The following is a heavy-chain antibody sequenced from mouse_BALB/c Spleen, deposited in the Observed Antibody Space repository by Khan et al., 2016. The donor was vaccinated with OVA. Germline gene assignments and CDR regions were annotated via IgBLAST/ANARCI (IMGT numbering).Heavy chain of an antibody. Sequence: QIQLVQSGPELKKPGETVKISCKASGYTFTNYGMNWVKQAPGKGLKWMGWINTYTGEPTYADDFKGRFAFSLETSASTAYLQINNLKNEDMTTYFCARISSYWYSDVWGAGTPGTVSS. CDR3: ARISSYWYSDV. J-gene: IGHJ1*01. CDR2: INTYTGEP. CDR1: GYTFTNYG. V-gene: IGHV9-1*02. D-gene: IGHD6-2*01.